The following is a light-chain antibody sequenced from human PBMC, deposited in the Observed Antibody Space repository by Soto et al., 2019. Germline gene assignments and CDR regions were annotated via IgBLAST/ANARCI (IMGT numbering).Light chain of an antibody. V-gene: IGLV3-1*01. CDR2: QDS. J-gene: IGLJ2*01. CDR3: QAWDSYVV. Sequence: SYELTQPPSVSVSPGQTASITRSGDKLGDKYACWYQQKPGQSPVLVIYQDSKRPSGIPERFSGSNSGNTATLTISGTQAMDEADYYCQAWDSYVVFGGGTKVTVL. CDR1: KLGDKY.